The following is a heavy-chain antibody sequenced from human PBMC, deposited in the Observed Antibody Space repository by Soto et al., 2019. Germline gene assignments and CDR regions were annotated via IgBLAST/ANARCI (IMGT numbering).Heavy chain of an antibody. V-gene: IGHV3-7*01. D-gene: IGHD3-16*01. J-gene: IGHJ3*01. CDR2: IKPEGDEK. CDR1: GFTFNTYW. Sequence: EVQLVESGGGLVQPGGSLRLSCAASGFTFNTYWMSWVRQAPGKGLDGVANIKPEGDEKYNVESVKGRFTISRDNAENSLYLQMNSLTVEDTALFYCVRTKGAVAFDLWGQGTMVTVSS. CDR3: VRTKGAVAFDL.